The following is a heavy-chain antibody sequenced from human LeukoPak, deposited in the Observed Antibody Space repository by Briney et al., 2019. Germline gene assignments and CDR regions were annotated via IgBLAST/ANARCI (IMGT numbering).Heavy chain of an antibody. J-gene: IGHJ4*02. CDR3: AKGGGYDILTGYYRMTGSIHIY. CDR2: IRDDGSIK. Sequence: PGGSLRLSCVASGFTFSSYGMQWVRQAPGRGLEWVTFIRDDGSIKYYAGSVKGRFTISRDNSQNTLYLQMDSLRAEDTAVYYCAKGGGYDILTGYYRMTGSIHIYWGQGTLVTVSS. V-gene: IGHV3-30*02. CDR1: GFTFSSYG. D-gene: IGHD3-9*01.